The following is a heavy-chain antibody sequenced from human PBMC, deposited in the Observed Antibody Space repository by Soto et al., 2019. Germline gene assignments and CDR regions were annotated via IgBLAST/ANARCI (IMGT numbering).Heavy chain of an antibody. J-gene: IGHJ4*02. V-gene: IGHV1-18*04. CDR3: ARNLASVHDY. CDR2: INPYNGNT. Sequence: QVQLVQSGGEVKRPGASVKVSCKASGYPFTSYGISWVRQAPGQGLEWMGWINPYNGNTKYAQKFQGRVTMTTDTSTTSAYMELTSLSYDDTVVYYFARNLASVHDYWGQGSLVTVSS. D-gene: IGHD1-1*01. CDR1: GYPFTSYG.